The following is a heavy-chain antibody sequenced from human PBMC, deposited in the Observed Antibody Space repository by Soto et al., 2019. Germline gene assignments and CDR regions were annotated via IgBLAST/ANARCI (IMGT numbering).Heavy chain of an antibody. CDR1: GFSFSGYA. Sequence: QVQLVESGGGVVQTGRSLRLSCAASGFSFSGYAMHWVRQPPGKGLEWVAVISYDGADKYYAESVKGRFTMSRDNSQNTVDLQFDRLRTDDMAVYFCARGSSGWRGQIDGMDVWGQGTTFTVS. D-gene: IGHD6-19*01. CDR3: ARGSSGWRGQIDGMDV. V-gene: IGHV3-30-3*01. CDR2: ISYDGADK. J-gene: IGHJ6*02.